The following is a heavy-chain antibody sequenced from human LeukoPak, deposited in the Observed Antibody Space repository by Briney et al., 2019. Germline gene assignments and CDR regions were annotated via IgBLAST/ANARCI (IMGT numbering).Heavy chain of an antibody. D-gene: IGHD3-22*01. CDR3: ARNDPDSSED. Sequence: GGSLRLSCAASGFIFSNYPMHWVRQAPGKGLEWVAVILADGNNEHYADSAKGRFTLSGDNAKSTAYLQMTSLRSEDTAVYYCARNDPDSSEDWGQGTLVTVSS. CDR1: GFIFSNYP. CDR2: ILADGNNE. V-gene: IGHV3-30-3*01. J-gene: IGHJ4*02.